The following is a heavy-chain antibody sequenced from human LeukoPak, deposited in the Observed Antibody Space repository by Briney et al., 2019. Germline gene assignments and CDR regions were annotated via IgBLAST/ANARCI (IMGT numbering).Heavy chain of an antibody. CDR1: EFTFSSYS. D-gene: IGHD1-7*01. CDR2: ISYNSCSI. CDR3: ARGGTNTRYFDY. J-gene: IGHJ4*02. V-gene: IGHV3-21*01. Sequence: GGSLRLSCAASEFTFSSYSMNWVRQAPGKGLEWVSSISYNSCSIFYADSVKGRFTISRDNAKNSLFLQMSSLRAEDTAVYYCARGGTNTRYFDYWGQGTLVTVSS.